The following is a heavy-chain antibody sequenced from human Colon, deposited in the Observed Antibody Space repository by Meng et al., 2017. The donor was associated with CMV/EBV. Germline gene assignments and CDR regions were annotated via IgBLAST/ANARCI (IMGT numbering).Heavy chain of an antibody. V-gene: IGHV3-15*01. Sequence: GESLKISCAASGFNVTSAYIMWVRQAPGKGLEWVGRIKSKNDGGTTDYAAPVKGRFTISTDDSKNTLYLQMNSLKTEDTAVYYCTTDEATSGEIIDYGMDVWGQGTTVTVSS. D-gene: IGHD3-3*01. J-gene: IGHJ6*02. CDR2: IKSKNDGGTT. CDR3: TTDEATSGEIIDYGMDV. CDR1: GFNVTSAY.